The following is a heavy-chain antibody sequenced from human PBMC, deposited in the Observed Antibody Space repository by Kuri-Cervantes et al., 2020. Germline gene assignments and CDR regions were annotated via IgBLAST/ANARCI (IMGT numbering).Heavy chain of an antibody. CDR2: ISSSSSTI. D-gene: IGHD6-13*01. J-gene: IGHJ4*02. CDR1: GFTFSSYG. V-gene: IGHV3-48*04. Sequence: GESLKISCAASGFTFSSYGMHWVRQAPGKGLEWVSYISSSSSTIYYADSVKGRFTISRDNAKNSLYLQMNSLRAEDTAVYYCARDDLAAAVDYWGQGTLVTVSS. CDR3: ARDDLAAAVDY.